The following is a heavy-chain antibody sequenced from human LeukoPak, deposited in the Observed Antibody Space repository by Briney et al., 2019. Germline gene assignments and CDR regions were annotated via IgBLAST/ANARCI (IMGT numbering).Heavy chain of an antibody. D-gene: IGHD2-21*01. J-gene: IGHJ4*02. CDR2: IYAGGST. CDR3: ARSTGDYYSYYFDS. CDR1: GGSINSGNYY. V-gene: IGHV4-61*02. Sequence: SETLSLTCTVSGGSINSGNYYWSWIRQPAGKGLEWVGRIYAGGSTNYSPSLKSRVIISVDPSKDQFSLKLSSVTAADTAVYYCARSTGDYYSYYFDSWGQGSLVTVSS.